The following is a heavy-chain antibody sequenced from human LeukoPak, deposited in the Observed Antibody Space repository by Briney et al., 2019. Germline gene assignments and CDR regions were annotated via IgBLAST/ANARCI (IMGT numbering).Heavy chain of an antibody. J-gene: IGHJ4*02. CDR1: GYTFTGYY. CDR2: INPNSGGT. CDR3: ARVGPSYYGSGSYYNAFDY. D-gene: IGHD3-10*01. Sequence: ASVKVSCKASGYTFTGYYMPWVRQAPGQGLEWMGRINPNSGGTNYAQKFQGRVTMTRNTSISTAYMELSRLRSDDTAVYYCARVGPSYYGSGSYYNAFDYWGQGTLVTVSS. V-gene: IGHV1-2*06.